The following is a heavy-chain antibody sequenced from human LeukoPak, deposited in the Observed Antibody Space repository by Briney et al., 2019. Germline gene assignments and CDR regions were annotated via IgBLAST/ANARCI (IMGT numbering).Heavy chain of an antibody. CDR3: ARRFCTNGACYEVFDY. J-gene: IGHJ4*02. CDR1: GYISTDEY. D-gene: IGHD2-8*01. Sequence: ASVKVSCKASGYISTDEYSHWMRHAPVQGSERLGGINPNRATTNYAQKFQGRVTMTRDTSTTTAYLELTGLRPDDTALYYCARRFCTNGACYEVFDYWGQGTLVSVSS. V-gene: IGHV1-2*02. CDR2: INPNRATT.